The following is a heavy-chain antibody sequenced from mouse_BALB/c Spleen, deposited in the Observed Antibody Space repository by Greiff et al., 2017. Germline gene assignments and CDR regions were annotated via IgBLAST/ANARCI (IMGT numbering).Heavy chain of an antibody. D-gene: IGHD2-14*01. CDR3: ARDRGYDSFFDY. CDR2: INSNGGST. CDR1: GFTFSSYG. V-gene: IGHV5-6-3*01. Sequence: EVKVVESGGGLVQPGGSLKLSCAASGFTFSSYGMSWVRQTPDKRLELVATINSNGGSTYYPDSVKGRFTISRDNAKNTLYLQMSSLKSEDTAMYYCARDRGYDSFFDYWGQGTTLTVSS. J-gene: IGHJ2*01.